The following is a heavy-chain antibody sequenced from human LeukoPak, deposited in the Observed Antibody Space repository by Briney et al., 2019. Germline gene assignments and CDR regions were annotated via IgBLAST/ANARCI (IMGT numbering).Heavy chain of an antibody. J-gene: IGHJ4*02. CDR1: GFTFSRNW. CDR3: AKIDAY. V-gene: IGHV3-74*01. Sequence: GGSLRLSCAASGFTFSRNWMHWVRQAPGKGLVWVSRINSDGSITNYADSVKGRFTISRGNAKNMLYLQMSSLRAEDTAVYYCAKIDAYWGQGTLVNVSS. CDR2: INSDGSIT.